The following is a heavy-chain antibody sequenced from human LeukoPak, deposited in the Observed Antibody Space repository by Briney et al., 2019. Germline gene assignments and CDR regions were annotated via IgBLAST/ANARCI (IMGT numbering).Heavy chain of an antibody. CDR2: ISSSSSYI. CDR1: GFTFSSYS. J-gene: IGHJ5*02. V-gene: IGHV3-21*01. D-gene: IGHD3-10*01. CDR3: ARDLSYYYGSGNWFDP. Sequence: GGSLRLSCAASGFTFSSYSMNWVRQAPGKGLEWVSSISSSSSYIYYADSVKGRFTISRDNAKNSLYLQMNSLRAEDTAVYYCARDLSYYYGSGNWFDPWGQGTLVTVSS.